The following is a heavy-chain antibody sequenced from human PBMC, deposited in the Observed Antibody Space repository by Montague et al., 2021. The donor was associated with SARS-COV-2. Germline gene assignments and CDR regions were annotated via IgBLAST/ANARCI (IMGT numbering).Heavy chain of an antibody. D-gene: IGHD4-17*01. Sequence: SETLSLTCSVSGGSMSSTYWSWVQQPPGEGLEWIGCIYYSGRAFYNPSLKSRVTISVDTSKNQFSLNLSSVTAADTAVYYCARLTVNYGDLWGYYHGMDVWGQGTTVTVS. CDR2: IYYSGRA. CDR1: GGSMSSTY. J-gene: IGHJ6*02. CDR3: ARLTVNYGDLWGYYHGMDV. V-gene: IGHV4-59*08.